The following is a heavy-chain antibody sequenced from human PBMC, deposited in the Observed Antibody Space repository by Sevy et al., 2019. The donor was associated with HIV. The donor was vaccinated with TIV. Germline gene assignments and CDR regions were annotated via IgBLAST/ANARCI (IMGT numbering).Heavy chain of an antibody. CDR2: FDPEDGET. V-gene: IGHV1-24*01. D-gene: IGHD3-22*01. CDR1: GYTLTQLS. J-gene: IGHJ4*02. Sequence: ASVKVSCKVSGYTLTQLSMHWVRQAPGKGLEWMGTFDPEDGETIYAQKFQGRVNMTEDTSTDTAYMELSSLRSEDTAVFYCAVTKDYYDNSAYPFDYWGQGTLVTVSS. CDR3: AVTKDYYDNSAYPFDY.